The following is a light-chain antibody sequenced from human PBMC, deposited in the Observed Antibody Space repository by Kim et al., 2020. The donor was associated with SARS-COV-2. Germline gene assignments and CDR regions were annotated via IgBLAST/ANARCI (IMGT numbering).Light chain of an antibody. CDR1: HSICNY. Sequence: SVEDTVTPSCAEKHSICNYISCCHQTAGKDPQLLIYTAPRVQSGVPSRFSVTGSVTEFTLTISSLQPEDFAPYYCQQSYSTPLTFGGGTTVDIK. V-gene: IGKV1-39*01. J-gene: IGKJ4*01. CDR2: TAP. CDR3: QQSYSTPLT.